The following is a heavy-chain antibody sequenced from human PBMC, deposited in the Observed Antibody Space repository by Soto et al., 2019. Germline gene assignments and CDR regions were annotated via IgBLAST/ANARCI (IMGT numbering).Heavy chain of an antibody. D-gene: IGHD3-10*01. CDR1: GYTFTYRY. CDR2: ITPFNGNT. V-gene: IGHV1-45*02. J-gene: IGHJ5*02. Sequence: GASVKVSCKASGYTFTYRYLHWVRQAPGQALEWMGWITPFNGNTNYAQKFQDRVTITRDRSMSTAYMELSSLRSEDTAMYYCASSPGVITMVRAEVAGFDPWGQGTLVTVAS. CDR3: ASSPGVITMVRAEVAGFDP.